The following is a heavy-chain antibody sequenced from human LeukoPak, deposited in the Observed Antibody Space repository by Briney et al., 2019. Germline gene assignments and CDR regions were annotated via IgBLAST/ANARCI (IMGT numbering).Heavy chain of an antibody. D-gene: IGHD3-9*01. CDR1: GYSISSGYY. CDR3: ARGLYDILTGYYSGLDY. CDR2: IYYSGST. J-gene: IGHJ4*02. V-gene: IGHV4-61*01. Sequence: SETLSLTCTVSGYSISSGYYWGWIRQPPGKGLEWIGYIYYSGSTNYNPSLKSRVTISVDTSKNQFSLKLSSVTAADTAVYYCARGLYDILTGYYSGLDYWGQGTLVTVSS.